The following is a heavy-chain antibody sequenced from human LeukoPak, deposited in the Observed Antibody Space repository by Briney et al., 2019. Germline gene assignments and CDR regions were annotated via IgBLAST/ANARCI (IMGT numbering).Heavy chain of an antibody. Sequence: SETLSLTCTVSGGSISSYYWSWIRQPAGKGLEWIGRIYTSGSTNYNPSLKSRVTMSVDMSKNQFSLKLSSVTAADTAVYYCAATPRIGTGFDPLGQGTLVTVSS. CDR3: AATPRIGTGFDP. J-gene: IGHJ5*02. D-gene: IGHD3-22*01. CDR1: GGSISSYY. V-gene: IGHV4-4*07. CDR2: IYTSGST.